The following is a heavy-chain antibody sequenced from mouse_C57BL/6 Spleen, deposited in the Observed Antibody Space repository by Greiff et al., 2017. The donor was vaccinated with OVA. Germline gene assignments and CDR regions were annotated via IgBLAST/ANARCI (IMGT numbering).Heavy chain of an antibody. CDR2: IDPSDSYT. J-gene: IGHJ2*01. Sequence: VQLQQPGAELVMPGASVKLSCKASGYTFTSYWMHWVKQRPGQGLEWIGEIDPSDSYTNYNQKFKGKSTLTVDKSSSTAYMQLSSLTSEDSAVYYCARHYGSSYAFDYWGQGTTLTVSS. CDR3: ARHYGSSYAFDY. V-gene: IGHV1-69*01. D-gene: IGHD1-1*01. CDR1: GYTFTSYW.